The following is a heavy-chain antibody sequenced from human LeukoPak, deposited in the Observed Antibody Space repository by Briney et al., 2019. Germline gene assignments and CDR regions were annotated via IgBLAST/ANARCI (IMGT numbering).Heavy chain of an antibody. CDR2: ISAYNGNT. CDR1: GYTFTSYG. J-gene: IGHJ4*02. D-gene: IGHD4-17*01. CDR3: ARGVPYAFDY. V-gene: IGHV1-18*04. Sequence: ASVKVSCKASGYTFTSYGISWVRQAPGQGLKWMGWISAYNGNTNYAQKLQGRVTMTRSTSISTAYMELSSLRSEDTAVYYCARGVPYAFDYWGQPTLVTVSS.